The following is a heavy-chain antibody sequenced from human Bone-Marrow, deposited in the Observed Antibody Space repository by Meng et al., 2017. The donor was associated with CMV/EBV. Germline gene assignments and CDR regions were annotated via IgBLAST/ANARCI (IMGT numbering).Heavy chain of an antibody. Sequence: GESLKISCAASGFTFSSYSMNWVRQAPGKGLEWVSSISSSSSYIYYADSVKGRFTISRDNAKNSLYLQMNSLRAEDTAVYYCARDGTQGYCSSTSCSRGVYYYGMDVWGQGTTVTGAS. CDR3: ARDGTQGYCSSTSCSRGVYYYGMDV. V-gene: IGHV3-21*01. D-gene: IGHD2-2*01. CDR2: ISSSSSYI. CDR1: GFTFSSYS. J-gene: IGHJ6*01.